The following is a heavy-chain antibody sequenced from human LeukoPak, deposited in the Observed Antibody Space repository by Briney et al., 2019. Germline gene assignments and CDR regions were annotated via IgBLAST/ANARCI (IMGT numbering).Heavy chain of an antibody. CDR1: GASISSYY. D-gene: IGHD3-10*01. J-gene: IGHJ6*03. CDR3: AREITMVRGVIITDYYYYMDV. Sequence: PSETLSLTCSVSGASISSYYWSWIRQPAGKGLEWIGRIYTSGNTNYNPSLKSRVTMSVDTSNNQFSLKLTSVTAADTAVYYCAREITMVRGVIITDYYYYMDVWGKGTTVTISS. CDR2: IYTSGNT. V-gene: IGHV4-4*07.